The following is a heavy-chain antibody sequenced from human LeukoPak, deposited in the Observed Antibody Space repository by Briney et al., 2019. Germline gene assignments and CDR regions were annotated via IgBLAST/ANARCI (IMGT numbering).Heavy chain of an antibody. Sequence: SETLSLTCTVSGGSISSGGYYWSWIRQHPGKGLEWIGYIYYSGSTYYNPSLKSRVTISVDTSKNQFSLKLSSVTAADTAVYYCATDNSYGSGSYYTWGQGTLVTVSS. CDR3: ATDNSYGSGSYYT. D-gene: IGHD3-10*01. J-gene: IGHJ4*02. CDR2: IYYSGST. CDR1: GGSISSGGYY. V-gene: IGHV4-31*03.